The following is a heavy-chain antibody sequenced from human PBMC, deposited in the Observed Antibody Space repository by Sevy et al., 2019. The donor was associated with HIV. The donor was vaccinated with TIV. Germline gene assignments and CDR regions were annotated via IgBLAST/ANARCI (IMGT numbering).Heavy chain of an antibody. CDR3: ARANSGLDY. CDR1: GFSFITYS. CDR2: ISSSSSYI. D-gene: IGHD1-26*01. Sequence: RGSLRLSCAASGFSFITYSMNWVRQAPGRGLEWVSSISSSSSYIYYADSVRGRFTISRDNAKNSLYLQMNSLRAEDTAVYYCARANSGLDYWGQGTQVTVSS. V-gene: IGHV3-21*01. J-gene: IGHJ4*02.